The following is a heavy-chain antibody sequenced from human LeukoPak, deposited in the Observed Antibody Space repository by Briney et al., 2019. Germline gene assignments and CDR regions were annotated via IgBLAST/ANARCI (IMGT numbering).Heavy chain of an antibody. J-gene: IGHJ4*02. CDR1: GFTFSSYA. D-gene: IGHD3-3*01. Sequence: GGSLRLSCAASGFTFSSYAMSWVRQAPGKGLEWVSAISGSGGSTYYADSVKGRFTISRDNAKNSLYLQMNSLRAEDTAVYYCARVGYDFWSGYYIRESYYFDYWGQGTLVTVSS. CDR3: ARVGYDFWSGYYIRESYYFDY. CDR2: ISGSGGST. V-gene: IGHV3-23*01.